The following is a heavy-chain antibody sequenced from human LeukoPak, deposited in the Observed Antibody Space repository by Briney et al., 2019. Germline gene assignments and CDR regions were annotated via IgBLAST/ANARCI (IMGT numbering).Heavy chain of an antibody. CDR1: GFTFDDYA. Sequence: GGSLRLSCAASGFTFDDYAMHWVRQAPGKGLEWVSGISWNSGSIGYADAVKGRFTNSRDNAKNSLSLQMNSLRAEDMALYYCAKDGLAGVFGNWFDPWGQGTLVTVSS. J-gene: IGHJ5*02. D-gene: IGHD6-19*01. CDR3: AKDGLAGVFGNWFDP. V-gene: IGHV3-9*03. CDR2: ISWNSGSI.